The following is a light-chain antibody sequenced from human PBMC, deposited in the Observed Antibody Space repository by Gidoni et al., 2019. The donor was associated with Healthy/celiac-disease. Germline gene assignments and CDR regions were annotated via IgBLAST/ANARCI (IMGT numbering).Light chain of an antibody. Sequence: SALTQPASVSGSPGQSITISCTGTSSDVGGYNYVSWYQQHPGKAPKLMIYEVSTRPSGVSNRFSGAKSGNTASLTISGLQAEDEADYYCSSYTSSSTLWVFGGGTKLTVL. CDR1: SSDVGGYNY. CDR2: EVS. J-gene: IGLJ3*02. V-gene: IGLV2-14*01. CDR3: SSYTSSSTLWV.